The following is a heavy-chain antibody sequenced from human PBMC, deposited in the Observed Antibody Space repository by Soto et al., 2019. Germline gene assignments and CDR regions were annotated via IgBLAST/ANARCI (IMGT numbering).Heavy chain of an antibody. D-gene: IGHD3-22*01. V-gene: IGHV1-18*01. J-gene: IGHJ3*02. Sequence: ASVKVSCKASGYTFTSYGISWVRQAPGQGLEWMGWISAYNGNTNYAQKLQGRVTMTTGTSTSTAYMELRSLRSDDTAVYYCARGWLGGRYYYDSSGYRLPPYAFDIWGQGTMVTVSS. CDR3: ARGWLGGRYYYDSSGYRLPPYAFDI. CDR1: GYTFTSYG. CDR2: ISAYNGNT.